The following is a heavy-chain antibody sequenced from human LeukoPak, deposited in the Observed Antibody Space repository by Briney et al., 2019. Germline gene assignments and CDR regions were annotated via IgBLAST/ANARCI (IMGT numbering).Heavy chain of an antibody. D-gene: IGHD4-17*01. CDR1: GDSITNSY. J-gene: IGHJ5*01. V-gene: IGHV4-59*08. CDR2: ISYGGST. Sequence: PSETLSLTCTVSGDSITNSYWNWIRQPPGRRLEWIGRISYGGSTNYNPSLKSRVIISRDTSKNQFSLELTSVTAADTAIYYCAKRIIEARENGDSNWLDPWGQGTLVTVSS. CDR3: AKRIIEARENGDSNWLDP.